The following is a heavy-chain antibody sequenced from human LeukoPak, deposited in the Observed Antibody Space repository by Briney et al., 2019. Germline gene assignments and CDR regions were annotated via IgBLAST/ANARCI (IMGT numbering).Heavy chain of an antibody. Sequence: GGSLRLSCVASGFTFSSSWMAWVRQAPGKGLQWVANVNHDGSVKNYVGSVKGRFAISGDNAQNSFYLQMNSLETDDTAVYYCAKDSYSKGDYWGQGTLVTVSS. CDR1: GFTFSSSW. CDR3: AKDSYSKGDY. J-gene: IGHJ4*02. V-gene: IGHV3-7*01. D-gene: IGHD4-11*01. CDR2: VNHDGSVK.